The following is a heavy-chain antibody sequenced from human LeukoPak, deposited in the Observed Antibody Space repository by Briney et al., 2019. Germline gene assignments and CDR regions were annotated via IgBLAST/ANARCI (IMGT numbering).Heavy chain of an antibody. CDR1: GYTFTSYY. J-gene: IGHJ3*02. CDR2: INPSGGST. D-gene: IGHD5-12*01. CDR3: ARSRGHYSGYANDAFDI. Sequence: GASVKVSCKASGYTFTSYYMHWVRQAPGQGLEWMGIINPSGGSTSYAQNFQGRVTITRDTSASTAYMELSSLRSDDMAVYYCARSRGHYSGYANDAFDIWGQGTMVTVSS. V-gene: IGHV1-46*01.